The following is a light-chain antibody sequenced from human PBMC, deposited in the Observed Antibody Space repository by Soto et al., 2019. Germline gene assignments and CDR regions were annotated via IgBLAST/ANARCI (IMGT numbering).Light chain of an antibody. CDR1: QSVNSF. Sequence: EIVLTQSPATLSLSPGDRATLSCRASQSVNSFLTWYQQKPGQAPRLLIYDASTRATGIPARFSGSGSGTDFTLTISSLEPEDFAVYYCQQRNGWPPTFGGGTRVEMK. CDR2: DAS. J-gene: IGKJ4*01. CDR3: QQRNGWPPT. V-gene: IGKV3-11*01.